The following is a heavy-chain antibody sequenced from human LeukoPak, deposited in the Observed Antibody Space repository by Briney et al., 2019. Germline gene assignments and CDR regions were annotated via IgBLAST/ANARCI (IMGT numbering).Heavy chain of an antibody. D-gene: IGHD3-3*01. CDR1: GGSISSYY. CDR3: ARAIFGVVSHWFDP. J-gene: IGHJ5*02. Sequence: PSETLSLTCTVSGGSISSYYWSWIRQPAGKGLEWIGRIYTSGSTNYNSSLKSRVTMSVDTSKNQFSLRLSSVTAADTAVYYCARAIFGVVSHWFDPWGQGTLVTVSS. V-gene: IGHV4-4*07. CDR2: IYTSGST.